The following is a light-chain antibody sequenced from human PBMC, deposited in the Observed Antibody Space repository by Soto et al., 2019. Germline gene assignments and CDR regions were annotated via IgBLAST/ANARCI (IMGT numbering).Light chain of an antibody. CDR2: GAS. Sequence: EIVMTQSPATLSVSPGERATLSCRASQSDSRNLAWYQHKPGQAPRLLIYGASTRANGIPARFSGSGSGTEFTFTIRSLQSEDFALYYCHQYNNWPPYTFGQGTKLEVK. CDR1: QSDSRN. J-gene: IGKJ2*01. CDR3: HQYNNWPPYT. V-gene: IGKV3-15*01.